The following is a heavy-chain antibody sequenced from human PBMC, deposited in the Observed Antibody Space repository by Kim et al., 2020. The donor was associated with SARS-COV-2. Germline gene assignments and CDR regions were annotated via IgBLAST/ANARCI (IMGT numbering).Heavy chain of an antibody. J-gene: IGHJ5*02. CDR3: ARSRQWLNWFDP. Sequence: NSAKKVQGRVTITADKSTSTAYMELSSLRSEDTAVYYCARSRQWLNWFDPWGQGTLVTVSS. D-gene: IGHD6-19*01. V-gene: IGHV1-69*02.